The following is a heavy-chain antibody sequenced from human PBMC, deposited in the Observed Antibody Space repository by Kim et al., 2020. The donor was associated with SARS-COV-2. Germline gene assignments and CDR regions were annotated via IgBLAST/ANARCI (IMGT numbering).Heavy chain of an antibody. Sequence: GGSLRLSCAASGFTFSNYAMSWVRQAPGKGLEWVAAITNSGGTTYYGDSVKGRFTISRDNSKNTLYLQMNSLRVEDTAVYYCAKDVDGGSSPFDYWGQGTLVAVSS. V-gene: IGHV3-23*01. CDR2: ITNSGGTT. J-gene: IGHJ4*02. CDR3: AKDVDGGSSPFDY. D-gene: IGHD1-26*01. CDR1: GFTFSNYA.